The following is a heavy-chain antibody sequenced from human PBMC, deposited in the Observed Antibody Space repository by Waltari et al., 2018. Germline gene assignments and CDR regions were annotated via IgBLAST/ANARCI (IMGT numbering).Heavy chain of an antibody. CDR3: ARLAPRTYRRPVPGRHYYYGMDV. CDR2: SGNEGTRR. D-gene: IGHD3-10*01. V-gene: IGHV3-74*01. J-gene: IGHJ6*02. CDR1: GFRFSNYW. Sequence: EERLLESGGGLVQPGDSLRLSCAGSGFRFSNYWMNWVRQAPGKGLVGGARSGNEGTRRSDADSVKGRLTISRDNAKNTVYLQMKRLRVEDTAVYYCARLAPRTYRRPVPGRHYYYGMDVWGQGTTVTVSS.